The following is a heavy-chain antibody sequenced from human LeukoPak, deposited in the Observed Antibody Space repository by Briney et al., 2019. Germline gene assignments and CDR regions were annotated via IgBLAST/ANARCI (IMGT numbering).Heavy chain of an antibody. Sequence: GGSLRLSCAAPGFTVTTNYMSWVRQAPGKGLEWVSVIYSGGSTYYADSMKGRFTISRHNSKNTLYLQMDSLRDEDTAVYYCARGDFWSGYYTGLYWGQGTLVTVSS. J-gene: IGHJ4*02. CDR3: ARGDFWSGYYTGLY. V-gene: IGHV3-53*04. CDR1: GFTVTTNY. D-gene: IGHD3-3*01. CDR2: IYSGGST.